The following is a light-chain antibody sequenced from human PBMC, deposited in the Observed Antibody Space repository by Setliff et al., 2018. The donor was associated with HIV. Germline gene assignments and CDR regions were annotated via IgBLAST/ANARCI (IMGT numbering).Light chain of an antibody. CDR2: DNN. V-gene: IGLV1-51*01. CDR1: SSNIGNNFF. J-gene: IGLJ1*01. Sequence: QSVLTQPPSVSAAPGQKVTISCSGSSSNIGNNFFVSWYQQFPGTAPQLLIYDNNKRPSEIPDRFSGSKSGTSATLDITGLQTGDEADYYCGTWDTSLSACVFGTGTKVTVL. CDR3: GTWDTSLSACV.